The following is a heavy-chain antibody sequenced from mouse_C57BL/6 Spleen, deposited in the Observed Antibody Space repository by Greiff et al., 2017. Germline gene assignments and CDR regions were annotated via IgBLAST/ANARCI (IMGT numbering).Heavy chain of an antibody. CDR3: ARSGYSNYLAWFAY. CDR2: IYPGDGDT. CDR1: GYAFSSYW. Sequence: VQLQQSGAELVKPGASVKISCKASGYAFSSYWMNWVKQRPGKGLEWIGQIYPGDGDTNYNGKFKGKATLTADKSSSTAYMQLSSLTSEDSAVYFCARSGYSNYLAWFAYWGQGTLVTVSA. V-gene: IGHV1-80*01. J-gene: IGHJ3*01. D-gene: IGHD2-5*01.